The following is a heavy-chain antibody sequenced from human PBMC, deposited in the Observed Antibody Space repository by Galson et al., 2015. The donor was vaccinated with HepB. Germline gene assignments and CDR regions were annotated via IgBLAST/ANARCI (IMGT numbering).Heavy chain of an antibody. CDR2: IKSKTDGGTT. Sequence: SLRLSCAASGFTSSNAWMSWVRQAPGKGLEWVGRIKSKTDGGTTDYAAPVKGRFTISRDDSKNTLYLQMNSLKTEDTAVYYCTTLELYPDWYFDLWGRGTLVTVSS. J-gene: IGHJ2*01. D-gene: IGHD2-8*01. CDR1: GFTSSNAW. CDR3: TTLELYPDWYFDL. V-gene: IGHV3-15*01.